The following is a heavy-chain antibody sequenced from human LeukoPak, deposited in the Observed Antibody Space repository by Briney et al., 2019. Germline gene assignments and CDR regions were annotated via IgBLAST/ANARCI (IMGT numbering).Heavy chain of an antibody. CDR1: GFTFSSYA. Sequence: GGSLRLSCAVSGFTFSSYAMHWVRQAPGKGLEWVAVIWYDGSNKYYADSVKGRFTISRDNSKNTLYLQMNSLRAEDTAVYYCARVAVGQWLGGDLWGQGTMVTVSS. D-gene: IGHD6-19*01. J-gene: IGHJ3*01. CDR2: IWYDGSNK. V-gene: IGHV3-33*08. CDR3: ARVAVGQWLGGDL.